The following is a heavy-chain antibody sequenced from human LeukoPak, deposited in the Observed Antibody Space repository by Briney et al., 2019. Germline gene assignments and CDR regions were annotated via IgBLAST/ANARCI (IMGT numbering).Heavy chain of an antibody. D-gene: IGHD3-10*01. J-gene: IGHJ4*02. CDR1: GFTFSSYA. V-gene: IGHV3-23*01. CDR3: AKDLPRITMVRGVIITPDY. CDR2: ISGSGVST. Sequence: GGSLRLSCAASGFTFSSYAMSWVRQAPGKGLEWVSTISGSGVSTYYADSVKGRFTISRDNSKNTLYLQMNSLRAEDTAVYYCAKDLPRITMVRGVIITPDYWGQGTLVTVSS.